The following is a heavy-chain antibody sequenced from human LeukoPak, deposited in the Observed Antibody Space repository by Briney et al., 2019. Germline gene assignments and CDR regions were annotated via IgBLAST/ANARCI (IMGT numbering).Heavy chain of an antibody. D-gene: IGHD6-13*01. CDR2: INPSSGGT. CDR3: ARDMFDIAAAQRRFDP. Sequence: ASVKVSCKASGYTFTGYYMHWVRQAPGQGLEWMGWINPSSGGTNYAQKFQGRVTMTRDTSISTAYMELSRLRSDDTAVYYCARDMFDIAAAQRRFDPWGQGTLVTVSS. V-gene: IGHV1-2*02. CDR1: GYTFTGYY. J-gene: IGHJ5*02.